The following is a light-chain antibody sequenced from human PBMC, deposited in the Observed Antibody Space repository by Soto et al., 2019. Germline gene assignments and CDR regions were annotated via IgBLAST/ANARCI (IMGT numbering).Light chain of an antibody. CDR2: AAS. Sequence: DIQMTQSPSSLSASVGDRVTVTCRTSQNIYNYLNWYQQKPGKAPKLLIYAASSVQSGVPLRFSGTGSGTDFTLTISSLQPEDFATYYCQQSYNTPAPTFGGGTKVEIK. J-gene: IGKJ4*01. CDR3: QQSYNTPAPT. CDR1: QNIYNY. V-gene: IGKV1-39*01.